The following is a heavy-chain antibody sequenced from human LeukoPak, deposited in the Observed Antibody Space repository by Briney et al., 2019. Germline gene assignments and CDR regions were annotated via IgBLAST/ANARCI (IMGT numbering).Heavy chain of an antibody. J-gene: IGHJ4*02. V-gene: IGHV3-23*01. Sequence: GGSLRLSCAASGFTFSSYAMSWVRQAPGKGLEWVSAISGSGGSTYYADSVKGRFTISRDNSKNTLYLQMNSLRAEDTAVYYCAKDLQRIAAAGTFIDYWGQGTLVTVSS. D-gene: IGHD6-13*01. CDR2: ISGSGGST. CDR1: GFTFSSYA. CDR3: AKDLQRIAAAGTFIDY.